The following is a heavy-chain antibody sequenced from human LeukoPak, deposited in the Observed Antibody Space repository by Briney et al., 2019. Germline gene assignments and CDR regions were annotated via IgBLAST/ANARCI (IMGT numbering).Heavy chain of an antibody. D-gene: IGHD2-2*01. CDR1: GYTFTSYG. V-gene: IGHV1-18*01. Sequence: ASVKVSCKASGYTFTSYGISWVRQAPGQGLEWMGWISAYNGNTNYAQKFQGRVTMTEDTSTDTAYMELSSLRSEDTAVYYCATTSALVPAATEPYYYYMDVWGKGTTVTVSS. J-gene: IGHJ6*03. CDR3: ATTSALVPAATEPYYYYMDV. CDR2: ISAYNGNT.